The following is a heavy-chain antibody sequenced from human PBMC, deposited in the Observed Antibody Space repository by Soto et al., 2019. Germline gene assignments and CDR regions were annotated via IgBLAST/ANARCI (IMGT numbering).Heavy chain of an antibody. CDR3: ARSTNYAIFTGYYTAPELDP. V-gene: IGHV4-59*02. D-gene: IGHD3-9*01. CDR2: IYDSGST. CDR1: GSVGSHY. Sequence: GSVGSHYWSRIRQKKGKGLEWIGYIYDSGSTNYNPSLKSRGTISVDTSKNQFSLKLSSVTAADPAVYYCARSTNYAIFTGYYTAPELDPWGQGTLVTVSS. J-gene: IGHJ5*02.